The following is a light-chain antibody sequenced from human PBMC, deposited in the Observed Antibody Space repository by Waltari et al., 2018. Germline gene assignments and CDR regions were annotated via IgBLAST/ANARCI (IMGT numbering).Light chain of an antibody. CDR1: SSNIVAGHA. V-gene: IGLV1-40*01. J-gene: IGLJ2*01. Sequence: SVLTQPPSVSGAPGQRVTIPCAGSSSNIVAGHAVPWYQKVPGTAPKLLIYNNINRPSGVPDRFSGSKSGTSASLAITGLQAEDEADYYCQSYDNALSALIFGGGTQLTVL. CDR3: QSYDNALSALI. CDR2: NNI.